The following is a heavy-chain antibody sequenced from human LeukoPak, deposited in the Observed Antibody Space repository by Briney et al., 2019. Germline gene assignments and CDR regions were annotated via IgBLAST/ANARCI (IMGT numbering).Heavy chain of an antibody. CDR2: INPNSGGT. J-gene: IGHJ4*02. CDR3: ARDGPGSGRVFDY. D-gene: IGHD1-26*01. CDR1: GYSFTDYY. Sequence: ASVKVSCKTSGYSFTDYYMHWVRQAPGQGLEWMGSINPNSGGTNYAQEFQGRVTMTRDTSIRTAYMELSRLRSDDTAVYYCARDGPGSGRVFDYWGQGTLVTVSS. V-gene: IGHV1-2*02.